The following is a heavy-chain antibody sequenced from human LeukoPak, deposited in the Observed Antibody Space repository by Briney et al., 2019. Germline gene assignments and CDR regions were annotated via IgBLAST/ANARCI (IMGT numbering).Heavy chain of an antibody. CDR2: INAGNGNT. CDR3: ASSTVTTLDY. D-gene: IGHD4-17*01. CDR1: GGTFSSYA. J-gene: IGHJ4*02. Sequence: ASVKVSCKASGGTFSSYAFSWVRQAPGQGLEWMGWINAGNGNTKYSQKFQGRVTITRDTSASTAYMELSSLRSEDTAVYYCASSTVTTLDYWGQGTLVTVSS. V-gene: IGHV1-3*01.